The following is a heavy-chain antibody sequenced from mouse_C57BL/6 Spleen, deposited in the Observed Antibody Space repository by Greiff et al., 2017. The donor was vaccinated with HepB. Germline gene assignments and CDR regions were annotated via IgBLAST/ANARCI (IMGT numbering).Heavy chain of an antibody. D-gene: IGHD1-1*01. V-gene: IGHV1-80*01. CDR1: GYAFSSYW. CDR2: IYPGDGDT. J-gene: IGHJ2*01. CDR3: ANYYGSSYPIFDY. Sequence: QVQLQQSGAELVKPGASVKISCKASGYAFSSYWMNWVKQRPGKGLEWIGQIYPGDGDTNYNGKFKGKATLTADKSSSTAYMQLSRLASEDSAVYFCANYYGSSYPIFDYWGKGTTLTVSS.